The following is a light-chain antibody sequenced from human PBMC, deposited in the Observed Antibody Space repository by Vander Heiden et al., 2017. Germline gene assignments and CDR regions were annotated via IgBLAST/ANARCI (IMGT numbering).Light chain of an antibody. V-gene: IGKV3-15*01. Sequence: EVVMTQSPATLSVSPGERATLSCRASQNINQNLAWFQQKPGQTPRLLIYRASRRATGLPVRFSGSASGTEFNLTISDLQSEDFAVYYCQQYNSWPLFTFGGGTKVEI. CDR2: RAS. J-gene: IGKJ4*01. CDR1: QNINQN. CDR3: QQYNSWPLFT.